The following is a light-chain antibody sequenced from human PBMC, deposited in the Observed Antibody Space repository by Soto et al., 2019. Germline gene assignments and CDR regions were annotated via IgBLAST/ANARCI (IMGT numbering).Light chain of an antibody. CDR2: GAS. V-gene: IGKV3-15*01. CDR1: QSVDIN. CDR3: QQYKNWPRT. Sequence: EIVLTQSPATLSVSPGERVTLSCRASQSVDINLAWYQQKPGQAPRLVIYGASTRATDMPGTFSGSGSGTEFTITISRLQSEDFGVYYCQQYKNWPRTFGQGTKVEIK. J-gene: IGKJ1*01.